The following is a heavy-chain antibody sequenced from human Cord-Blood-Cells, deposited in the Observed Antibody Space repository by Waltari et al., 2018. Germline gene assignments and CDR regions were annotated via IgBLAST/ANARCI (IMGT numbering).Heavy chain of an antibody. J-gene: IGHJ2*01. CDR1: VGTFSSYA. Sequence: QVQLVQSGAEVKKPGSSVKVSCKASVGTFSSYAISWVRQAPRQGLEWMGGIIPIFGTANYAQKFQGRVTITADESTSTAYMELSSLRSEDTAVYYCASKYCSSTSCYWYFDLWGRGTLVTVSS. V-gene: IGHV1-69*01. CDR2: IIPIFGTA. D-gene: IGHD2-2*01. CDR3: ASKYCSSTSCYWYFDL.